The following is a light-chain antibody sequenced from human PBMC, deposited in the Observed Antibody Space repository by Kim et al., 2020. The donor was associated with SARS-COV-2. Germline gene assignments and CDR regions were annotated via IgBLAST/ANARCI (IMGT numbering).Light chain of an antibody. CDR1: QSISGW. V-gene: IGKV1-5*03. Sequence: DIQMTQSPSTLSASVGDRVTITCRASQSISGWLAWFQQKPGKAPKVLIYKASSLESGVPSRFSGSGSETDFTLTISSLQPDDFATYYCQQYNSYSPISFGQGTRLEI. CDR2: KAS. CDR3: QQYNSYSPIS. J-gene: IGKJ5*01.